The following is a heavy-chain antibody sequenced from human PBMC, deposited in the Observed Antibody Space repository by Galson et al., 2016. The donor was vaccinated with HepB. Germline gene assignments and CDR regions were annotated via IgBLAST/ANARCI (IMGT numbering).Heavy chain of an antibody. CDR2: TYYRSKWYN. CDR3: ARRGGHSFDI. V-gene: IGHV6-1*01. D-gene: IGHD3-16*01. J-gene: IGHJ3*02. Sequence: CAISGDSVSSNSVTWHWIRQSPSGGLEWLGRTYYRSKWYNDYALSVKSRTTINPDTSKNQFSLQLNSMTPEDTAIYYCARRGGHSFDIWGQGTTVTVSS. CDR1: GDSVSSNSVT.